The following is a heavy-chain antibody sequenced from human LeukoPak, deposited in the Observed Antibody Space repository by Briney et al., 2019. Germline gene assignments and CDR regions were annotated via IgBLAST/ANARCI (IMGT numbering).Heavy chain of an antibody. Sequence: SETLSLTCAVYGGSFSGYYWSWIRQPPGKGLEWIGEINHSGSTNYNPSLKSRVTISVDTSKNQFSLKLSSVTAADTTVYYCARRRQWLLTSRPYYYMDVWGKGTTVTISS. J-gene: IGHJ6*03. D-gene: IGHD3-22*01. CDR3: ARRRQWLLTSRPYYYMDV. CDR1: GGSFSGYY. V-gene: IGHV4-34*01. CDR2: INHSGST.